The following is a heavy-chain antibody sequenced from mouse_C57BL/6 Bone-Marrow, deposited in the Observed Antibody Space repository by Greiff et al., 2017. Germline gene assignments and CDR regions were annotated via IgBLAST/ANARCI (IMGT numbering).Heavy chain of an antibody. CDR1: GYTFTSYW. D-gene: IGHD1-1*01. CDR3: TTRGGRSSPFYFDY. J-gene: IGHJ2*01. Sequence: VQLQQSGTVLARPGASVKMSCKTSGYTFTSYWMHWVKQRPGQGLEWIGAIYPGNSDTSYNQKFKGKAKLTAVTSASTAYMELSSLTNEDSAVYYCTTRGGRSSPFYFDYWGQGTTLTVSS. V-gene: IGHV1-5*01. CDR2: IYPGNSDT.